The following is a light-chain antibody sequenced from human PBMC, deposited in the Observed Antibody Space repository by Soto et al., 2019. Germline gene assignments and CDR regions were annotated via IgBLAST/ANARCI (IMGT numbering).Light chain of an antibody. V-gene: IGKV3-20*01. CDR1: QSVSSSS. CDR2: GAS. Sequence: EVVLTQSPGTLSLSPGERVTLSCRASQSVSSSSLAWYQQKPGQAPRLLIYGASSRATGIPDRFSGSGSGTDFTLTISRLEPEDFAVYYCQQYGSSPWTVGQGTKVDIK. CDR3: QQYGSSPWT. J-gene: IGKJ1*01.